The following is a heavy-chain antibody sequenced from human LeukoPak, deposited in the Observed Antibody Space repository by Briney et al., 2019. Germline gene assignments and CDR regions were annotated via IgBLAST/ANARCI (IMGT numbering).Heavy chain of an antibody. V-gene: IGHV4-34*01. CDR2: INHSGST. D-gene: IGHD3-22*01. Sequence: PSETLSLTCAVYGGSFSGYYWSWIRQPPGKGLEWIGEINHSGSTNYNPSLKSRVTISVDTSKNQFSLKLSSVTAADTAVYYCPLIDYYDSSGYLNDYWGQGTLVTVSS. CDR3: PLIDYYDSSGYLNDY. CDR1: GGSFSGYY. J-gene: IGHJ4*02.